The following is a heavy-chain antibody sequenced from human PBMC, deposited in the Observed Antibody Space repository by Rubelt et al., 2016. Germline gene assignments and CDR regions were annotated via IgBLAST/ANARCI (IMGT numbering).Heavy chain of an antibody. CDR2: INHSGST. CDR3: ASGSSEWLMDAFDI. V-gene: IGHV4-34*01. J-gene: IGHJ3*02. D-gene: IGHD6-19*01. CDR1: GGSFSGYY. Sequence: QVQLQQWGAGLLKPSETLSLTCAVYGGSFSGYYWSWIRQPPGKGLEWIGEINHSGSTNYNPSLKSRVTRSVDTSKNQFSRKLSSVTAADTAVYYCASGSSEWLMDAFDIWGQGTMVTVSS.